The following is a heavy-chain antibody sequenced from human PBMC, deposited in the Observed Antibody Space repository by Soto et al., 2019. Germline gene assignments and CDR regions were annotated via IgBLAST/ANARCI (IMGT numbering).Heavy chain of an antibody. Sequence: ASVKVSCKASGYTFTSYDINWVRQATGQGLEWMGWMNPNSGNTGYAQKFQGRVTMTRNTSISTAYMELSSLRSEDTAVYYCARGYGYGSGSYITADYYYYYMDVWGKGTTVTVSS. J-gene: IGHJ6*03. CDR2: MNPNSGNT. CDR1: GYTFTSYD. D-gene: IGHD3-10*01. V-gene: IGHV1-8*01. CDR3: ARGYGYGSGSYITADYYYYYMDV.